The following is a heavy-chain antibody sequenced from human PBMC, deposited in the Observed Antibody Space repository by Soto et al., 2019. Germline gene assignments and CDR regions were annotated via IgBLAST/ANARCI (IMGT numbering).Heavy chain of an antibody. D-gene: IGHD6-13*01. CDR3: ARGLAAGTILDY. CDR1: GGSFSGYY. Sequence: SETLSLTCAVYGGSFSGYYWSWIRQPPGKGLEWIGEINHSGSTNYNPSLKSRVTISVDTSKNQFSLKLSSVTAADTAVYDCARGLAAGTILDYWGQGTLGTVAS. CDR2: INHSGST. V-gene: IGHV4-34*01. J-gene: IGHJ4*02.